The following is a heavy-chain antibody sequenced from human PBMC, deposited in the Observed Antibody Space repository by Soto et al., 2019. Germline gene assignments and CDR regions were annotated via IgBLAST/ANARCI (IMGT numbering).Heavy chain of an antibody. Sequence: ILSCSASGFTFSSYAMSWVRQAPGKGLEWVSSITGSGSSTFYADSAKGRFSISRDNSKNTLYLQMNSLRAEDTAVYCCAKDWDGGWFDPWGQGTLVTVSS. V-gene: IGHV3-23*01. CDR2: ITGSGSST. D-gene: IGHD1-26*01. CDR1: GFTFSSYA. CDR3: AKDWDGGWFDP. J-gene: IGHJ5*02.